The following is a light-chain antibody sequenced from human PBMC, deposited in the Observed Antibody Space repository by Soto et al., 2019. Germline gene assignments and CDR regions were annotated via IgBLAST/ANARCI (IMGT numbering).Light chain of an antibody. CDR1: SSDVGGSNY. CDR3: SSHSSSGNIEV. Sequence: HSALTQPASVSGSPGQSITISCAGTSSDVGGSNYVSWYQQHPGKAPKLMIYDVYNRPSGVSNRFSGSKSGNTASLTISGLQAEDEADYYCSSHSSSGNIEVFGAGTKVTVL. J-gene: IGLJ2*01. CDR2: DVY. V-gene: IGLV2-14*03.